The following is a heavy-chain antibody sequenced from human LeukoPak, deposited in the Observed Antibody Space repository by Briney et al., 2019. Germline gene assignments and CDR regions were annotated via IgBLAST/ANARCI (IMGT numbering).Heavy chain of an antibody. V-gene: IGHV1-8*01. Sequence: ASVKVSCKASGYTFTSYDINWVRQATGQGLEWMGWMNPNSGNTGYAQKFQGRVTMTRNTSISTAYMGLSSLRSEDTAVYYCAYGSGSYYNEGDAFDIWGQGTMVTVSS. CDR2: MNPNSGNT. D-gene: IGHD3-10*01. CDR3: AYGSGSYYNEGDAFDI. J-gene: IGHJ3*02. CDR1: GYTFTSYD.